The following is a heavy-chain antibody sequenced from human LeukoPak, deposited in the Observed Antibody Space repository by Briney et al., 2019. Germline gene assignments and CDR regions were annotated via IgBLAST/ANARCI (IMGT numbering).Heavy chain of an antibody. Sequence: PSETLSLTCAVYGGSFSGYYWSWIRQPPGKGLEWIGEINHSGSTNYNPSLKSRVTISVDTSKNQFSLKLSSVTAADTAVYHCARGLKRQADYWGQGTLVTVSS. CDR1: GGSFSGYY. D-gene: IGHD1-1*01. CDR2: INHSGST. CDR3: ARGLKRQADY. V-gene: IGHV4-34*01. J-gene: IGHJ4*02.